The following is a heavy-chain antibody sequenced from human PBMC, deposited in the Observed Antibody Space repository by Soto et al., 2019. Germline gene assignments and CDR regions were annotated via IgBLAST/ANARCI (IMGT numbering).Heavy chain of an antibody. Sequence: GGSLRLSCAASGFIFSSYWMHWVRQAPGKGPVWVARTNSDGRNTKYADSVKGRFTISRDNAKNTLYLQMNSLKTEDTAVYYCTTDPTYDSSGPWGQGTLVTVSS. D-gene: IGHD3-22*01. CDR3: TTDPTYDSSGP. CDR1: GFIFSSYW. CDR2: TNSDGRNT. J-gene: IGHJ5*02. V-gene: IGHV3-74*03.